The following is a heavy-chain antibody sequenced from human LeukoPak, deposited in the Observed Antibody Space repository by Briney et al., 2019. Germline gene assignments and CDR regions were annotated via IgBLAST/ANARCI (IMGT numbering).Heavy chain of an antibody. CDR1: GYTFTGYF. J-gene: IGHJ4*02. Sequence: ASVKVSCKASGYTFTGYFMHWVRQAPGQGLEWMGWINPNSGGTNYTQKFQGRVTMTRDTSISTAYMELSRLRSDDTAVYYCARDERYDSSGYPFDYWGQGTLVTVSS. D-gene: IGHD3-22*01. CDR2: INPNSGGT. V-gene: IGHV1-2*02. CDR3: ARDERYDSSGYPFDY.